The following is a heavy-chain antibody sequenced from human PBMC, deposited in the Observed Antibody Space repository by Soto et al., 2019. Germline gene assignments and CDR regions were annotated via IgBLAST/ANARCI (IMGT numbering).Heavy chain of an antibody. J-gene: IGHJ4*02. V-gene: IGHV4-31*03. CDR3: ARDKSGYSYYYFDY. Sequence: QVQLQESGPGLVKPSQTLSLTCTVTGGSISSGGYYWSWIRQHPGKGLEWIGYIYYSGSTYYNPSLKSRVTISVDTSKNQFSLKLSSVTAADTAVYYCARDKSGYSYYYFDYWGQGTLVTVSS. CDR1: GGSISSGGYY. CDR2: IYYSGST. D-gene: IGHD5-18*01.